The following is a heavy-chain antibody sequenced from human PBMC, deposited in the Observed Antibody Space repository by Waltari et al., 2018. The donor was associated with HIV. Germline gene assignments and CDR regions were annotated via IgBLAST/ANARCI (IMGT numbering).Heavy chain of an antibody. J-gene: IGHJ6*02. D-gene: IGHD1-26*01. CDR3: ARDTSPGGMDV. CDR2: ISSSGSTI. Sequence: EVQLVESGGGLVQPGGSLRLSCTASGSTFSSYELNWFRQAPGKGLEWVSYISSSGSTIYYADSVKGRFTISRDNAKNSLYLQMNSLRAEDTAVYYCARDTSPGGMDVWGQGTTVTVSS. CDR1: GSTFSSYE. V-gene: IGHV3-48*03.